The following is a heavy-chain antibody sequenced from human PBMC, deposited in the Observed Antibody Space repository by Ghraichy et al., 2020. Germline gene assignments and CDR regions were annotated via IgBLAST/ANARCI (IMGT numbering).Heavy chain of an antibody. J-gene: IGHJ4*02. Sequence: SETLSLTCTVSGGSISSSSYYWGWIRQPPGKGLEWIGSIYYSGSTYYNPSLKSRVTISVDTSKNQFSLKLSSVTAADTAVYYCARHKSYYGDYDDLWDYWGQGTLVTVSS. CDR2: IYYSGST. D-gene: IGHD4-17*01. CDR3: ARHKSYYGDYDDLWDY. V-gene: IGHV4-39*01. CDR1: GGSISSSSYY.